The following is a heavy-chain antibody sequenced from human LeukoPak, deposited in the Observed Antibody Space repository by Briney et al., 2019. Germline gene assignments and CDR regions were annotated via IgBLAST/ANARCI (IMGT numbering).Heavy chain of an antibody. D-gene: IGHD4-23*01. J-gene: IGHJ4*02. CDR2: IYSGGNT. CDR3: ARDSSDYGGKGVDY. Sequence: QAGGSLRLSCAASGFTFSSYAMSWVRQAPGKGLEWVSVIYSGGNTYYADSVKGRFTISRDNSKNTLYLQMNSLRAEDTAVYYCARDSSDYGGKGVDYWGQGTLVTVSS. V-gene: IGHV3-53*01. CDR1: GFTFSSYA.